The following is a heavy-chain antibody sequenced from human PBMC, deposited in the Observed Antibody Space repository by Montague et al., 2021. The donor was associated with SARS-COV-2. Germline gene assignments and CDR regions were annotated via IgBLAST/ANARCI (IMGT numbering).Heavy chain of an antibody. CDR2: IYYSGST. CDR3: ARQGRDGYNTYYFDY. CDR1: GGPISSSSYY. J-gene: IGHJ4*02. Sequence: SETLSLTCTVSGGPISSSSYYWGWIRQPPGKGLEWIGSIYYSGSTYYNPSLKSRVTISVDTSKNQFSLKLSSVTAADTAVYYCARQGRDGYNTYYFDYWGQGTLVTVSS. V-gene: IGHV4-39*01. D-gene: IGHD5-24*01.